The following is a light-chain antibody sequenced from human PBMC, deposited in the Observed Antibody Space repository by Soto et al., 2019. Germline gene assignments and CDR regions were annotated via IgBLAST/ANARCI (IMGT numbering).Light chain of an antibody. CDR2: GAS. CDR3: QQYSDSPFT. Sequence: EIVLTQSPGTLSLSPGERATLSCRASQRVTSYYLAWYQQKPGQAPRLLISGASSRATDIPDRFSGSGSGTDFTITISRLEPEDFAVYYCQQYSDSPFTFGPGTTVDIK. J-gene: IGKJ3*01. CDR1: QRVTSYY. V-gene: IGKV3-20*01.